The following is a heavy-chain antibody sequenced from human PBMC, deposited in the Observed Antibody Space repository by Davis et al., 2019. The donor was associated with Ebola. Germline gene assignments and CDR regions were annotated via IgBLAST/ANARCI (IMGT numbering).Heavy chain of an antibody. CDR2: INAGNGNT. CDR3: AKDRFAGAAPWD. D-gene: IGHD6-13*01. Sequence: ASVKVSCKASGYTFTSYAMHWVRQAPGQRLEWMGWINAGNGNTKYSQKFQGRVTITRDTSASTAYMELSSLRSEDTAVYYCAKDRFAGAAPWDWGQGTLVTVSS. V-gene: IGHV1-3*01. J-gene: IGHJ4*02. CDR1: GYTFTSYA.